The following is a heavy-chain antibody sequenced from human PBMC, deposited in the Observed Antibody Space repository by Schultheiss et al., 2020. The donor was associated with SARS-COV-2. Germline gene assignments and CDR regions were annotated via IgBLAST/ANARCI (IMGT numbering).Heavy chain of an antibody. J-gene: IGHJ4*02. Sequence: GGSLRLSCAASGFTFSSYAMHWVRQAPGKGLEWVANIKQDGSEKYYVDSVKGRFTISRDNAKNSLYLQMNSLRAEDTAVYYCAKKRGGSGWYVIDYWGQGTLVTVSS. D-gene: IGHD6-19*01. CDR1: GFTFSSYA. CDR3: AKKRGGSGWYVIDY. V-gene: IGHV3-7*03. CDR2: IKQDGSEK.